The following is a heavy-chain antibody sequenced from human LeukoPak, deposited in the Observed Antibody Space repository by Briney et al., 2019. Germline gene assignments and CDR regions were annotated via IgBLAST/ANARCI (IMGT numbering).Heavy chain of an antibody. Sequence: SQTLSLTCTVSGGSISSGSYYWSWIRQPAGKGLEWIGRIYTSGSTNYNPSLKSRVTISVDTSKNQFSLKLSSVTAADTAVYYCARERLGTLDCWGQGTLVTVSS. D-gene: IGHD1-1*01. CDR2: IYTSGST. V-gene: IGHV4-61*02. J-gene: IGHJ4*02. CDR1: GGSISSGSYY. CDR3: ARERLGTLDC.